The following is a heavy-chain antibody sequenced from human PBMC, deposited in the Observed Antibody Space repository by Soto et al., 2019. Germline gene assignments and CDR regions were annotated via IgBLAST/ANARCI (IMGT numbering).Heavy chain of an antibody. CDR2: ISAYNGNT. CDR1: GYTFTSYG. Sequence: ASVKVSCKASGYTFTSYGISWVRQAPGQGLEWMGWISAYNGNTNYAQKLQGRVTMTTDTSTSTAYMELRSLRSDDTAVYYCARDSSGYSYGIDDCWGQGTLVTVSS. D-gene: IGHD5-18*01. V-gene: IGHV1-18*04. J-gene: IGHJ4*02. CDR3: ARDSSGYSYGIDDC.